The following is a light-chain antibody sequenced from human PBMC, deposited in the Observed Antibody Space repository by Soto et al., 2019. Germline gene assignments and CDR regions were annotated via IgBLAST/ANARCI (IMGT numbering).Light chain of an antibody. CDR2: EAS. CDR3: PHYYKLALT. V-gene: IGKV1-33*01. Sequence: DTQMTQSPSSLSASVRDRVTLXXQASHDINNFLNWDQQKPGRAPEXVRYEASHLETVGPSMFSGSGAGTYFTFTSSSLHPEAIATYYCPHYYKLALTCGGGTKV. J-gene: IGKJ4*01. CDR1: HDINNF.